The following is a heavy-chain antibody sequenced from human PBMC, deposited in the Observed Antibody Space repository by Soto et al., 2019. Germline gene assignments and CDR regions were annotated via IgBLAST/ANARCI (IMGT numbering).Heavy chain of an antibody. J-gene: IGHJ6*02. V-gene: IGHV3-30-3*01. CDR2: ISYDGSNK. D-gene: IGHD1-1*01. CDR1: GFTFSSYA. CDR3: ARDITRIEIATIRDYYYYGMDV. Sequence: PGGSLRLSCAASGFTFSSYAMHWVRQAPGKGLEWVAVISYDGSNKYYADSVKGRFTISRDNSKNTLYLQMNSLRAEDTAVYYCARDITRIEIATIRDYYYYGMDVWGQGTTVTV.